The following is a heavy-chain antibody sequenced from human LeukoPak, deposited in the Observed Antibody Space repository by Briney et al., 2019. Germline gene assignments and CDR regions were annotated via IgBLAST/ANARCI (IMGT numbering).Heavy chain of an antibody. Sequence: ASVKVSCKASGYTFTGYYMHWWRHAPGTGLESMGRINPNSGTTNYAQKFQGRVTMTRDTSISTAYMEPSSLRSHDTAVYYCARDGSGGDYFDYWGPGTLVTVSS. J-gene: IGHJ4*02. D-gene: IGHD3-16*01. CDR3: ARDGSGGDYFDY. CDR2: INPNSGTT. V-gene: IGHV1-2*06. CDR1: GYTFTGYY.